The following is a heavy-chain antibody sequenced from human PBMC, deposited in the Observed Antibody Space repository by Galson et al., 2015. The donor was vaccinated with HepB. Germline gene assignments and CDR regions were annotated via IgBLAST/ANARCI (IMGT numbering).Heavy chain of an antibody. D-gene: IGHD3-10*01. CDR3: ARLLWFGDSRPGFDS. CDR2: LYNSGTT. J-gene: IGHJ4*02. V-gene: IGHV4-59*12. CDR1: GGSINLYY. Sequence: SETLSLTCTVSGGSINLYYWSWIRQTPGNGLEYIGYLYNSGTTNYNPSLKGRVAMSVDRSKNQFSLELNSVTAAGTAVYYCARLLWFGDSRPGFDSWGQGTRVTVSS.